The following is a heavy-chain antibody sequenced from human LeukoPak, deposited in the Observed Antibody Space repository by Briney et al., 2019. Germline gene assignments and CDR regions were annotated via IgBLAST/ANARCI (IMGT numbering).Heavy chain of an antibody. J-gene: IGHJ5*02. CDR1: GYTFTSYY. CDR3: ARETVNWFDP. Sequence: ASVKVSCKASGYTFTSYYMHWVRQAPGQGLEWMGWISVYNGYTNYAQNLQDRVTMTTDTSTSTVYMELRSLRSDDTAVYYCARETVNWFDPWGQGTLVTVSS. CDR2: ISVYNGYT. V-gene: IGHV1-18*04. D-gene: IGHD1-14*01.